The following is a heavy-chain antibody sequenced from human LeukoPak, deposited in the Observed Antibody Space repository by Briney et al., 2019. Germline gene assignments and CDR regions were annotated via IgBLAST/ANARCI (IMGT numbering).Heavy chain of an antibody. CDR1: GFTFSSYA. CDR2: ISVSGENT. V-gene: IGHV3-23*01. D-gene: IGHD3-10*01. Sequence: GGSLRLSCAASGFTFSSYAMTWVRQAPGKGLQWVSTISVSGENTYYADSVKGRFTISRDTSKSTLYLQMNSLRDEDTAIYYCAKYGSGSYYNGLFWGQGTLVTVSS. J-gene: IGHJ4*02. CDR3: AKYGSGSYYNGLF.